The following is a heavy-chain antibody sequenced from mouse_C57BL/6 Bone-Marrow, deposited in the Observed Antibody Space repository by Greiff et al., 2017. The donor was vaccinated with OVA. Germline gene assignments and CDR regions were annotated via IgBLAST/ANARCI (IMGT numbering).Heavy chain of an antibody. CDR2: IYPGSGNT. CDR3: ARYGGLRRDVLGWFAY. Sequence: QVQLQQSGAELVRPGASVKLSCKASGYTFTDYYINWVKQRPGQGLEWIARIYPGSGNTYYNEKFKGKATLTAEKSSSTAYMQLSSLTSEDSAVYFCARYGGLRRDVLGWFAYWGQGTLVTVSA. J-gene: IGHJ3*01. D-gene: IGHD2-4*01. V-gene: IGHV1-76*01. CDR1: GYTFTDYY.